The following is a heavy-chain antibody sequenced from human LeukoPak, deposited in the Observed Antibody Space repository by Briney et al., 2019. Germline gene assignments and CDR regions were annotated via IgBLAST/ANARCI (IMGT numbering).Heavy chain of an antibody. J-gene: IGHJ6*02. V-gene: IGHV4-59*01. Sequence: SETLSLTCTVSGGSISSYYWSWIRQPPGKGLEWIGHIYYSGSTNYNPSLKSRVTISVDTSKNQFSLKVSSVTAADTAVYYCARDRRIAVAGTAARMVYYGMDVWGQGTTVTVSS. CDR2: IYYSGST. CDR3: ARDRRIAVAGTAARMVYYGMDV. CDR1: GGSISSYY. D-gene: IGHD6-19*01.